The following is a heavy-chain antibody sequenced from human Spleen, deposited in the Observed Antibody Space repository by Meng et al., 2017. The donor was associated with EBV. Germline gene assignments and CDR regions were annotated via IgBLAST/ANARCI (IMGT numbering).Heavy chain of an antibody. CDR2: LYYNGST. Sequence: QESGPGLVRPSEPLSVTCTVSRCSITSSSFYWGWVRQPPGKGLEWIGSLYYNGSTFYSPSLNRRVTISADTSRRQFSLKFNSVTPADTAVYFCARLEGDGTGSYFVTWGQGTLVTVSS. CDR1: RCSITSSSFY. CDR3: ARLEGDGTGSYFVT. D-gene: IGHD3-10*01. V-gene: IGHV4-39*01. J-gene: IGHJ5*02.